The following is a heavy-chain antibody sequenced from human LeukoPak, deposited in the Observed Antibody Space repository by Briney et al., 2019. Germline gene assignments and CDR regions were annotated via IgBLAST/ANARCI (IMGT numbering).Heavy chain of an antibody. Sequence: PGGSLRLSCAASGFTFSGSAMHWVRQASGKGPEWVGRIRSKANSYATAYAASVKGRFTISRDDSKNTAYLQMNSLKTEDTAVYYCTSKKQWLVRTPIEYYYYMDVWGKGTTVTISS. V-gene: IGHV3-73*01. D-gene: IGHD6-19*01. CDR3: TSKKQWLVRTPIEYYYYMDV. CDR2: IRSKANSYAT. J-gene: IGHJ6*03. CDR1: GFTFSGSA.